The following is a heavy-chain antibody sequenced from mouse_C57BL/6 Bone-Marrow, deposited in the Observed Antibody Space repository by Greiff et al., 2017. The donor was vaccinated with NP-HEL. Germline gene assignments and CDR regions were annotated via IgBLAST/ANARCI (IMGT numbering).Heavy chain of an antibody. D-gene: IGHD2-3*01. J-gene: IGHJ2*01. Sequence: EVKLVEPGAELVRPGASVKLSCTASGFNIKDDYMHWVKQRPEQGLEWIGWIDPENGDTEYASKFQGKATLTVDTSSNTAYMRLSSLTSEDTAVSYCIPLVCDGDPYYDYWGQGTTLTVSS. CDR3: IPLVCDGDPYYDY. CDR2: IDPENGDT. V-gene: IGHV14-4*01. CDR1: GFNIKDDY.